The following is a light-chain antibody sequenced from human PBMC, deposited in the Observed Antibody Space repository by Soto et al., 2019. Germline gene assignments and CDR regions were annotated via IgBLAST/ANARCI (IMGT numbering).Light chain of an antibody. J-gene: IGKJ2*01. CDR1: QSVSSSY. CDR2: GAS. V-gene: IGKV3-20*01. CDR3: QQYGSSPPNT. Sequence: EIVLTQSPGTLSLSPGERATLSCRASQSVSSSYLAWYQQRPGQAPRLLIYGASSRATGIPDRFSGSGSGTDFPPTISRLEPEDFAVYYCQQYGSSPPNTFGQGTKLEIK.